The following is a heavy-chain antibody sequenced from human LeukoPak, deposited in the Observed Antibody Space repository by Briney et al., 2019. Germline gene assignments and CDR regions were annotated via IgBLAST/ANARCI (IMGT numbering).Heavy chain of an antibody. CDR3: ATADPFDYAFDY. Sequence: GGSLRLSSAASGLTFSSYWMSWVRQSPGKGLEWVANIKQDGSEKYYVDSVKGRFTISRDNAKNSLYLQMNSLRAEDTAVYYCATADPFDYAFDYWGQGTLVTVSS. CDR2: IKQDGSEK. J-gene: IGHJ4*02. V-gene: IGHV3-7*01. D-gene: IGHD4-17*01. CDR1: GLTFSSYW.